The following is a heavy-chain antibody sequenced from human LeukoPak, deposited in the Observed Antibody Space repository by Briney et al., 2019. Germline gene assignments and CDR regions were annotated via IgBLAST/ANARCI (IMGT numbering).Heavy chain of an antibody. Sequence: MASETLSLTCTVSGGSISSYYWSWIRQPPGKGLEWIGYIYYSGSTNYNPSLKSRVTISVDTSKNQFSLKLSSVTAADTAVYYCARSVLGWELPYFDYWGQGTLVTVSS. J-gene: IGHJ4*02. D-gene: IGHD1-26*01. V-gene: IGHV4-59*01. CDR1: GGSISSYY. CDR3: ARSVLGWELPYFDY. CDR2: IYYSGST.